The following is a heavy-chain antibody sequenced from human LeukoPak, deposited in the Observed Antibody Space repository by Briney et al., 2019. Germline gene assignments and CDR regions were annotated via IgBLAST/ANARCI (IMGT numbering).Heavy chain of an antibody. CDR3: ARVNAYYYDSSGYYYFDY. CDR1: GGSISSGGYY. J-gene: IGHJ4*02. V-gene: IGHV4-31*03. CDR2: IYYSGST. D-gene: IGHD3-22*01. Sequence: PSQTLSLTCTVSGGSISSGGYYWSWIRQHPGKGLEWIGYIYYSGSTYYNPSLRSRVTISVDTSKNQFSLKLSSVTAADTAVYYCARVNAYYYDSSGYYYFDYWGQGTLVTVSS.